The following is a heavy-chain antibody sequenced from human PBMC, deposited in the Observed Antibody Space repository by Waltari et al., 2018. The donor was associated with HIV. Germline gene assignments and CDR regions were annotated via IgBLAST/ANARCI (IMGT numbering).Heavy chain of an antibody. CDR3: AREARDLGAFDI. D-gene: IGHD2-21*01. CDR2: IIPILGTA. CDR1: GGTFSGYA. J-gene: IGHJ3*02. Sequence: QVQLVQSGAEVKKPGSSVKVSCKASGGTFSGYAISWVRQAPSQGLEWMGGIIPILGTANYAQKCQGRVTITADEATSTAYMELSSLRSEDTAVHYWAREARDLGAFDIWGQGTMVTVSS. V-gene: IGHV1-69*12.